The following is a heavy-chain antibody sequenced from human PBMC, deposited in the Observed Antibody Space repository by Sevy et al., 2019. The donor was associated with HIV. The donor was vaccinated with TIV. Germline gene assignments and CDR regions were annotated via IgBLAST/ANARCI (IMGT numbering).Heavy chain of an antibody. CDR1: AFSYSSYG. CDR3: VKEGGGEGGDH. Sequence: GGSLRLSCAASAFSYSSYGMHWVRQAPGKGLEWVAYIQYYGSNKDYADSVKGRFTISRDNSKNTRDLQMNSLRVEDTAVYYCVKEGGGEGGDHWGQGTLVTVSS. CDR2: IQYYGSNK. V-gene: IGHV3-30*02. D-gene: IGHD2-21*01. J-gene: IGHJ4*02.